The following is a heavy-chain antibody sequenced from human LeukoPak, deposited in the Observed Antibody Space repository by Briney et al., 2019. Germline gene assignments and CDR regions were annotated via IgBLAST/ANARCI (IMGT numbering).Heavy chain of an antibody. Sequence: PSETLSLTCTVSGGSISSYYWSWIRQPPGKGLEWIGYIYYSGSTNYNPSLKSRVTISVDTSKNQFSLKLSSVTAADTAVHYCAREEWLLHHFDYWGQGTLVTVSS. D-gene: IGHD5-12*01. J-gene: IGHJ4*02. CDR2: IYYSGST. V-gene: IGHV4-59*08. CDR3: AREEWLLHHFDY. CDR1: GGSISSYY.